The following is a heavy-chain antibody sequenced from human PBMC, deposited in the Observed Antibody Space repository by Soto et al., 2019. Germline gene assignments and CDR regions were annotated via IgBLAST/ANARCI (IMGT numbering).Heavy chain of an antibody. CDR2: ISYDGSNK. CDR1: GFTFSSYG. V-gene: IGHV3-30*18. Sequence: LRLSCAASGFTFSSYGMHWVRQAPGKGLEWVAVISYDGSNKYYADSVKGQFTISRDNSKNTLYLQMNSLRAEDTAVYYCAKSRGYSYGYYFDYWGQGTLVTVSS. J-gene: IGHJ4*02. CDR3: AKSRGYSYGYYFDY. D-gene: IGHD5-18*01.